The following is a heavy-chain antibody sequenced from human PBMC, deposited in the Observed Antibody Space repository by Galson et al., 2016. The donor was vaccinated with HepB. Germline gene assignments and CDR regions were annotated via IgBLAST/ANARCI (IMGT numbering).Heavy chain of an antibody. D-gene: IGHD3-10*01. Sequence: SLRLSCAASGFTFSSYAMSWVRQAPGKGLEWVSAINGAGTYYADSVKGRFTISRDNSENTLYLEMNSLRAEDTATYYCARAIRGSGSYDYWGQGTLDTVSS. CDR3: ARAIRGSGSYDY. J-gene: IGHJ4*02. CDR1: GFTFSSYA. V-gene: IGHV3-23*01. CDR2: INGAGT.